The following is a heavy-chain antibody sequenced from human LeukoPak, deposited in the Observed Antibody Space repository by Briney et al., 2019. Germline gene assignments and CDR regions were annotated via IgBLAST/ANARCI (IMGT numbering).Heavy chain of an antibody. CDR3: AKSALGSGWVYYYYYMDV. D-gene: IGHD6-19*01. Sequence: ASVKVSCKASGYTFTSYDINWVRQATGQGLEWMGWMNPNSGNTGYAQKFQGRVTITRNTSISTAYMELSSLRSEDTAVYYCAKSALGSGWVYYYYYMDVWGKGTTVSVSS. CDR2: MNPNSGNT. CDR1: GYTFTSYD. V-gene: IGHV1-8*03. J-gene: IGHJ6*03.